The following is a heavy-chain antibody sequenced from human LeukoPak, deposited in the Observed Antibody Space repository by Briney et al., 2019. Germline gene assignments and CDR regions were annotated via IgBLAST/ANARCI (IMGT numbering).Heavy chain of an antibody. J-gene: IGHJ5*02. CDR3: ARAPLRHGNWFDP. CDR2: IYYSGST. Sequence: SETLSLTCTVSGGSISSYYWSWIRQPPGKGLEWIGYIYYSGSTNYNPSLKSRVTMSVDTSKNQFSLKLSSVTAADTAVYYCARAPLRHGNWFDPWGQGTLVTVSS. CDR1: GGSISSYY. V-gene: IGHV4-59*08.